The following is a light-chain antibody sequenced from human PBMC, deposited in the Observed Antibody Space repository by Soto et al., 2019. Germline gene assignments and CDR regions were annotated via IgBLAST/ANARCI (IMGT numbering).Light chain of an antibody. CDR1: SSDVGSHNY. CDR3: GSFSSSTTLYV. CDR2: EVS. J-gene: IGLJ1*01. V-gene: IGLV2-14*01. Sequence: QSVLTQPASVSGSPGQSITISCTGTSSDVGSHNYVSWYQHHPGKAPKLMIYEVSNRPSGVSTRFSGSKSGNTASLTISGLQAEDEADYHCGSFSSSTTLYVFGTGTKLTVL.